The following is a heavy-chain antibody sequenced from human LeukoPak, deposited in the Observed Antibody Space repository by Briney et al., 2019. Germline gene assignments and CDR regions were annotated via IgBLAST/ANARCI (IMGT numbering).Heavy chain of an antibody. CDR1: GFTFSSYS. D-gene: IGHD3-10*01. V-gene: IGHV3-48*01. J-gene: IGHJ4*02. CDR3: ARAPTYGSGSSFDY. CDR2: ISSSSSTI. Sequence: GGSLRLPCAASGFTFSSYSMNWVRQAPGKGLEWVSYISSSSSTIYYADSVKGRFTISRDNAKNSLYLQMNSLRAEDTAVYYCARAPTYGSGSSFDYWGQGTLVTVSS.